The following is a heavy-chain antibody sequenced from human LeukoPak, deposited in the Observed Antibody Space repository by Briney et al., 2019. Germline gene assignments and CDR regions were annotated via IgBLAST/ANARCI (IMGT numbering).Heavy chain of an antibody. CDR2: ISYSGIT. V-gene: IGHV4-59*01. CDR1: GGSISSYC. J-gene: IGHJ4*02. CDR3: TRTTPGTGWYDY. Sequence: SETLSLTCTVSGGSISSYCWSWIRQPPGKGLEWIGYISYSGITNHNPSLKSRVTISVDTSKKQISLRLSSVTAADTAVYYCTRTTPGTGWYDYWGQGTLVTVSS. D-gene: IGHD6-19*01.